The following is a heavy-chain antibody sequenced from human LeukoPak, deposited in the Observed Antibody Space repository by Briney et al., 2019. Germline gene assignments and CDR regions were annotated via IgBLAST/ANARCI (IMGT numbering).Heavy chain of an antibody. J-gene: IGHJ6*03. D-gene: IGHD6-6*01. CDR1: GFTFSSYA. CDR3: AKAVIEYSSSSVRPVTTYYMDV. CDR2: ISGSGGST. V-gene: IGHV3-23*01. Sequence: GGSLRLSFAASGFTFSSYAMSWVRQAPGKGLEWVSAISGSGGSTYYADSVKGRFTISRDNSKNTLYLQMNSLRAEDTAVYYCAKAVIEYSSSSVRPVTTYYMDVWGKGTTVTVSS.